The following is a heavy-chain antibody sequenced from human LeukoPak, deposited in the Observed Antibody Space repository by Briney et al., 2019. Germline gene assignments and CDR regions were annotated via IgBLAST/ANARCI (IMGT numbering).Heavy chain of an antibody. CDR2: IRYDGSNK. CDR3: AKDARIVGATIAAYFQH. D-gene: IGHD1-26*01. V-gene: IGHV3-30*02. Sequence: PGGSLRLSCAASGFTFSSYGMHWVRQAPGKGLEWVAFIRYDGSNKYYADSVKGRFTISRDNPKNTLYLQMNSLRAEDTAVYYCAKDARIVGATIAAYFQHWGQGTLVTVSS. J-gene: IGHJ1*01. CDR1: GFTFSSYG.